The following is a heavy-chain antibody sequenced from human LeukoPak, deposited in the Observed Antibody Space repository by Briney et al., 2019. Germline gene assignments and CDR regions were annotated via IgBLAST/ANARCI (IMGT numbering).Heavy chain of an antibody. CDR2: ISSSATYI. V-gene: IGHV3-21*01. CDR1: GFLFGGHA. D-gene: IGHD2-2*01. Sequence: GGSLRLSCAASGFLFGGHAKMWVRQAPGKGLECVSSISSSATYINYADSVKGRFTISRDNAKNSLFLDMNSLRAEDAAVYYCVRAAIRVDVFDSWGQGTLVTVSS. J-gene: IGHJ4*02. CDR3: VRAAIRVDVFDS.